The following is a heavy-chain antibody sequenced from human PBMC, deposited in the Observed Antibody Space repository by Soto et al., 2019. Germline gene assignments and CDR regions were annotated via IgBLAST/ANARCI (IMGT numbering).Heavy chain of an antibody. J-gene: IGHJ4*02. CDR2: IIPIFGTA. D-gene: IGHD2-15*01. CDR1: GGTFSSYA. CDR3: AGDSRYCSGGSCYFLPGIDY. V-gene: IGHV1-69*12. Sequence: QVQLVQSGAEVKKPGSSVKVSCKASGGTFSSYAISWVRQAPGQGLEWMGGIIPIFGTANYAQKFQGRVTITADESTSTAYMELSSLRSEDTAVYYCAGDSRYCSGGSCYFLPGIDYWGQGTLVTVSS.